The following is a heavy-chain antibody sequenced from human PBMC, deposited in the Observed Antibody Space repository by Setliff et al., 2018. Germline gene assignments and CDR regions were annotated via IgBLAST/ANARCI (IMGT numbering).Heavy chain of an antibody. CDR3: MRQVGGGLWYFDY. V-gene: IGHV4-38-2*01. J-gene: IGHJ4*02. D-gene: IGHD2-15*01. Sequence: PSETLSLTCAVSGLSISDEYYWGWIRQPPGGGPEWIGIIYHDGRAYYSTSLKSRVNLSLDMSKTQFSLHLNSVTAADTAVYYCMRQVGGGLWYFDYWGQGILVTVSS. CDR1: GLSISDEYY. CDR2: IYHDGRA.